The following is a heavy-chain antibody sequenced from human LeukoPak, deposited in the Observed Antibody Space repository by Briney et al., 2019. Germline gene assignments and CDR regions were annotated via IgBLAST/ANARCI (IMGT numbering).Heavy chain of an antibody. V-gene: IGHV3-21*01. CDR2: NSSSGNYI. D-gene: IGHD6-13*01. CDR3: TRARTPSGSSWYRY. CDR1: GFIFSSYN. J-gene: IGHJ4*02. Sequence: PGGSLRLSCAASGFIFSSYNMNWVRQGPGKGLEWVSSNSSSGNYIYYADSVKGRFTISRDNANNSLFLQMNSLRAEDTAVYYCTRARTPSGSSWYRYWGQGTLVTVSS.